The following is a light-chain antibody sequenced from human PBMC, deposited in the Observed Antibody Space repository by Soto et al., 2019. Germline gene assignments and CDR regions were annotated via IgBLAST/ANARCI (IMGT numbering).Light chain of an antibody. CDR1: QTIYTT. Sequence: EIGVTRWRSTVSGSPGGGGTRACRASQTIYTTVAWYQKRPGPAPRLLIYDASTRATGIPARFSGSGSGTDFTLTISRLEPEDFAVYYCQQRSNWHRTFGQGTKV. CDR2: DAS. J-gene: IGKJ1*01. V-gene: IGKV3D-11*02. CDR3: QQRSNWHRT.